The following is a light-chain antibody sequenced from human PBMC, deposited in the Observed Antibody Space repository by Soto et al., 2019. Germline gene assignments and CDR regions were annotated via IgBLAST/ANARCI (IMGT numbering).Light chain of an antibody. CDR2: DTF. CDR1: QSVSNY. V-gene: IGKV3-11*01. CDR3: QQRAGWPRT. J-gene: IGKJ1*01. Sequence: EIVVTQSPATLSLSPGERATLSCRASQSVSNYLTWYPQKPGQAPRLLVYDTFNRANGIPARFSGSVSDTDFTLTISSLEPEDFAVYYCQQRAGWPRTFGQGTKVEI.